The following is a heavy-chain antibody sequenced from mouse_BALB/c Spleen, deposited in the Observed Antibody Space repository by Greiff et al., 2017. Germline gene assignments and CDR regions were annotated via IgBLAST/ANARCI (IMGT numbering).Heavy chain of an antibody. D-gene: IGHD2-3*01. J-gene: IGHJ4*01. CDR2: ISSGSSTI. V-gene: IGHV5-17*02. CDR1: GFTFSSFG. Sequence: EVKVEESGGGLVQPGGSRKLSCAASGFTFSSFGMHWVRQAPEKGLEWVAYISSGSSTIYYADTVKGRFTISRDNPKNTLFLQMTSLRSEDTAMYYCARSDGYQVYYAMDYWGQGTSVTVSS. CDR3: ARSDGYQVYYAMDY.